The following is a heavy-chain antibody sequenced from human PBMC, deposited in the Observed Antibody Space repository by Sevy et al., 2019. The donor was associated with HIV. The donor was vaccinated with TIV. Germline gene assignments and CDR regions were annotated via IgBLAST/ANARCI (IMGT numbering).Heavy chain of an antibody. CDR2: INHSGST. D-gene: IGHD6-13*01. CDR3: ARGSNPQPLGEDFDY. Sequence: SETLSLTCAVYGGSFNGYYWTWIRQPPGKGLEWIGEINHSGSTNYNPSLKSRVTISVDTSKNQFSLKLTSVTAADTAVYYCARGSNPQPLGEDFDYWGQGALVTVSS. V-gene: IGHV4-34*01. J-gene: IGHJ4*02. CDR1: GGSFNGYY.